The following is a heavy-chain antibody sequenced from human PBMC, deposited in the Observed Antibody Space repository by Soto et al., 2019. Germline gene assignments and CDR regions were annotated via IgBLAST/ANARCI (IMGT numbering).Heavy chain of an antibody. Sequence: LRRSCAASVFRFEDYNMHLVRQGPEKGLEWVSFISSNGANTFSADSVRGRLTISRESSKKSVPLQINSLRSEDTASYYCARETLSYGFGLDVWGQGNTVTVS. J-gene: IGHJ6*02. CDR1: VFRFEDYN. CDR3: ARETLSYGFGLDV. V-gene: IGHV3-43*01. D-gene: IGHD3-16*01. CDR2: ISSNGANT.